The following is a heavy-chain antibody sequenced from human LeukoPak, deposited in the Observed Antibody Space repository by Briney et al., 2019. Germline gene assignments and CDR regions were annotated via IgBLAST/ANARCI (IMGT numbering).Heavy chain of an antibody. Sequence: ASVKVSCKASGYTFTGYYMHWVRQAPGQGLEWMGRINPKSGGTNYAQKFQGRVTITRDTSISTEYMELRRLSSDDTDVYSCARGNSYGQVDFDYWGQGTLVTVSS. CDR3: ARGNSYGQVDFDY. D-gene: IGHD5-18*01. J-gene: IGHJ4*02. CDR2: INPKSGGT. CDR1: GYTFTGYY. V-gene: IGHV1-2*01.